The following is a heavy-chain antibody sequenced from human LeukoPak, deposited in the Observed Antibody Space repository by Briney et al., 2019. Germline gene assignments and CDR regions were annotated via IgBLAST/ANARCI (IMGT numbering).Heavy chain of an antibody. V-gene: IGHV3-33*01. D-gene: IGHD3-10*01. CDR3: VRDPPGSGPAFDAYDI. Sequence: GSLRLSCGATGFPFSISGMHWVRQAPGKGLEWVAVIWPDGSEEYYADSVKGRFTISRDNSRAFLYLQMNDLRVGDTAVYHCVRDPPGSGPAFDAYDIWGQGTMVTVTS. CDR2: IWPDGSEE. CDR1: GFPFSISG. J-gene: IGHJ3*02.